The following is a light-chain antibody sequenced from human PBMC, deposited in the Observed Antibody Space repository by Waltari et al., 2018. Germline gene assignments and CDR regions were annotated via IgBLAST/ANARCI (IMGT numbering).Light chain of an antibody. CDR1: QSVSSTK. CDR3: QQYDTSPLT. J-gene: IGKJ4*01. CDR2: DTS. Sequence: EIVLTQSPGTLSLSPGESATLSCRASQSVSSTKLAWYQQKPGQAPRLLIYDTSSRATGIPDRFSGSGSGTDFTLTIRRLEPEDFALFYRQQYDTSPLTFGGGTKVEIK. V-gene: IGKV3-20*01.